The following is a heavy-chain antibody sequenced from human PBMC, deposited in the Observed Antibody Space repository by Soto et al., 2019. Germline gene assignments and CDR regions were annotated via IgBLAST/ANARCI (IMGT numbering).Heavy chain of an antibody. CDR2: IYYSGST. Sequence: QVQLQESGPGLVKPSQTLSLTCTVSGGSISSGSYYWSWIRQPPGKGLEWIGYIYYSGSTYYNPSLKSRVTMSFDTSKNQFSLKLSSVTAADTAVYYCARGDYYDSRGYYLPFDYWGQGTLVTVSS. J-gene: IGHJ4*02. CDR1: GGSISSGSYY. V-gene: IGHV4-30-4*01. D-gene: IGHD3-22*01. CDR3: ARGDYYDSRGYYLPFDY.